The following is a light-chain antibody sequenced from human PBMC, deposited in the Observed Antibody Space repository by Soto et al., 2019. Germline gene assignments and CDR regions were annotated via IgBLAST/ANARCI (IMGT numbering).Light chain of an antibody. Sequence: QSVLTQPPSASGSPGQSVAISCTGTSSDVGGNNYVSWYQQHPGKAPKLMVYEVTKRPSGVPDRFSGSKSGTTASLTVSGLQAEDEADYYCSSYAGSNPVIFGGGTKLTVL. V-gene: IGLV2-8*01. CDR3: SSYAGSNPVI. CDR1: SSDVGGNNY. CDR2: EVT. J-gene: IGLJ2*01.